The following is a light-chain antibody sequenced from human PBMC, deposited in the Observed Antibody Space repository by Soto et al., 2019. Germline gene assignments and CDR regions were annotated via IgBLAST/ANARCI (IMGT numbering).Light chain of an antibody. J-gene: IGKJ3*01. CDR1: QSISSY. CDR3: QQSYSTLT. Sequence: DIQMTQSPSTLSSTVGARVPITCRASQSISSYLNWYQQKPGKAPKLLIYAASSLQSGVPSRFSGSGSGTDFTLTISSLQPEDFATYYCQQSYSTLTFGPGTKVDI. CDR2: AAS. V-gene: IGKV1-39*01.